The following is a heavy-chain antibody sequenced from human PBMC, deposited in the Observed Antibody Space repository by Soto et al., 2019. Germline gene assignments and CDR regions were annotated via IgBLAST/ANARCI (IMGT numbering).Heavy chain of an antibody. CDR1: GFTFSSYG. D-gene: IGHD3-16*01. J-gene: IGHJ4*02. CDR2: ISYDGSNK. V-gene: IGHV3-30*18. Sequence: QVQLVESGGGVVQPGRSLRLSCAASGFTFSSYGMHWVRQAPGKGLEWVAVISYDGSNKYYADSVKGRFTISRDNSKNTLYLQMNSLRAEVTAVYYCAKDGGVTEFDYWGQGTLVTVSS. CDR3: AKDGGVTEFDY.